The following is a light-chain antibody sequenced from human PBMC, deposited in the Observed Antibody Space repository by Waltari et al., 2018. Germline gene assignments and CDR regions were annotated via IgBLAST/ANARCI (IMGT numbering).Light chain of an antibody. J-gene: IGLJ3*02. CDR1: TGAVTSDYY. CDR2: STS. CDR3: LLYYGGPWV. V-gene: IGLV7-43*01. Sequence: QTVVTQEPSLTVSPGGTVTLTCASSTGAVTSDYYPNWFQQKPGKAPRALNHSTSVRYSWTPTRFSGSLLGDKAALTLSGVQPEDEADYYRLLYYGGPWVFGGGTKVTVL.